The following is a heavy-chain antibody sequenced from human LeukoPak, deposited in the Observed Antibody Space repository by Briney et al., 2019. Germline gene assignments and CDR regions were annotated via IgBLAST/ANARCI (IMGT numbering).Heavy chain of an antibody. CDR1: GFTFSSYS. D-gene: IGHD3-22*01. J-gene: IGHJ4*02. V-gene: IGHV3-21*01. CDR3: ARGFRRYDSSGYSGEYYFDY. Sequence: GGSLRLSCAASGFTFSSYSMNWVRQAPGKGLEWVSSISSSSSHIYYADSVKGRFTISRDNAKNSLYLQMNSLRAEDTAVYYCARGFRRYDSSGYSGEYYFDYWGQGTLVTVSS. CDR2: ISSSSSHI.